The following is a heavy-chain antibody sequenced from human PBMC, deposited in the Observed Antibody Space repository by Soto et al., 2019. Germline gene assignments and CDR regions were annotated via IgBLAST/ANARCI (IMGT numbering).Heavy chain of an antibody. CDR1: GFTFSSYG. Sequence: TGGSLRLSCVASGFTFSSYGLHWVRQAPGKGLEWVAVISYDGSNKYYVDSVKGRFTISRDNSKNTLYLQMNSLRAEDAAVYYCAKDRAMVSAYYFDYWGQGALVTVSS. CDR3: AKDRAMVSAYYFDY. V-gene: IGHV3-30*18. D-gene: IGHD2-8*01. CDR2: ISYDGSNK. J-gene: IGHJ4*02.